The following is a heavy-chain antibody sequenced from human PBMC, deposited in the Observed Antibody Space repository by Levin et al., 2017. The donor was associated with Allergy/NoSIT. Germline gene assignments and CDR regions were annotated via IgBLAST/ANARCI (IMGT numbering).Heavy chain of an antibody. CDR3: ASQQRGYSYGCLGY. V-gene: IGHV1-69*01. D-gene: IGHD5-18*01. CDR2: IIPIFGTA. CDR1: GGTFSSYA. J-gene: IGHJ4*02. Sequence: KISCKASGGTFSSYAISWVRQAPGQGLEWMGGIIPIFGTANYAQKFQGRVTITADESTSTAYMELSSLRSEDTAVYYCASQQRGYSYGCLGYWGQGTLVTVSS.